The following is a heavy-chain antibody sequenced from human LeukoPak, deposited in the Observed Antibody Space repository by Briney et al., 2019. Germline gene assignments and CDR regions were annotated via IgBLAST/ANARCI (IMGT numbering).Heavy chain of an antibody. V-gene: IGHV1-2*02. Sequence: ASVKVSCKASGYAFTGYYMHWVRQAPGQGLEWMGWINPNSGGTNYAQKFQGRVTMTRDTSISTAYMELSRLRSDDTAVYYCARGSWVAARLLDYWGQGTLVTVSS. CDR3: ARGSWVAARLLDY. CDR2: INPNSGGT. D-gene: IGHD6-6*01. J-gene: IGHJ4*02. CDR1: GYAFTGYY.